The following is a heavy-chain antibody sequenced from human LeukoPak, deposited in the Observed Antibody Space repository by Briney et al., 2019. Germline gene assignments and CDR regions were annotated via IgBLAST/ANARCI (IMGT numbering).Heavy chain of an antibody. J-gene: IGHJ4*02. CDR2: ISSSGDNT. D-gene: IGHD6-19*01. V-gene: IGHV3-23*01. Sequence: GGSLRLSCAASGFTFSRYAMNWVRQAPGKELEWVSTISSSGDNTYYADSVKGRFTISRDNSENTLYLQMNSLRIEDTAEYYCAKVGSGWYGVDYWGQGTLVTVSS. CDR1: GFTFSRYA. CDR3: AKVGSGWYGVDY.